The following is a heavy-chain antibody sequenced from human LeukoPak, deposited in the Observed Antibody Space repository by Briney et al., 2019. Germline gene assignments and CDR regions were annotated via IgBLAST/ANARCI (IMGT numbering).Heavy chain of an antibody. D-gene: IGHD3-3*01. CDR3: AGTDYDFWSGYLGY. Sequence: GGSLRLSCAASGFTFSSYAMSWVRQAPGKGLEWVSAISGSGGSTYYADSVKGRFTISRDNSKITLYLQMNSLRAEDTAVYYCAGTDYDFWSGYLGYWGQGTLVTVSS. V-gene: IGHV3-23*01. CDR2: ISGSGGST. J-gene: IGHJ4*02. CDR1: GFTFSSYA.